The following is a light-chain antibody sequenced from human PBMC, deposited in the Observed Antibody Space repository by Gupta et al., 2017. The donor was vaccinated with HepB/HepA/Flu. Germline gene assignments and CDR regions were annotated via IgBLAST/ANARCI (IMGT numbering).Light chain of an antibody. J-gene: IGKJ2*04. Sequence: LSPGERATLSCRASQSVSSYLAWYQQKPGQAPRLLIYDASNRATGIPARFSGSGSGTDFTLTISSREPEDFAVYYCQQLSNWHTMCIFGQGTKMEIK. CDR1: QSVSSY. CDR2: DAS. V-gene: IGKV3-11*01. CDR3: QQLSNWHTMCI.